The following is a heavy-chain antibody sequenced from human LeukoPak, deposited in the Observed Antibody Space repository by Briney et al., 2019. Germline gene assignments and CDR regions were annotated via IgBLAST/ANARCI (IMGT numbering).Heavy chain of an antibody. D-gene: IGHD4-17*01. Sequence: ASVKVSCKAFGYTFTSNYMHWVRQAPGQGPEWMGVISPSGGSTTYAQKFQGRVTLTRDMSTSTDYLELSSLRSEDTAVYYCARASSTVTTWGVWGQGTLVTVSS. CDR2: ISPSGGST. CDR3: ARASSTVTTWGV. V-gene: IGHV1-46*01. J-gene: IGHJ4*02. CDR1: GYTFTSNY.